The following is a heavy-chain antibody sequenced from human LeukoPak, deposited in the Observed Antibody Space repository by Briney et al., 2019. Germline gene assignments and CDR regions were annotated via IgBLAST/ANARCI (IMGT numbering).Heavy chain of an antibody. CDR3: AKDVGKWESLHFFDY. D-gene: IGHD1-26*01. CDR2: ITASGTAM. CDR1: GFTFSSYS. V-gene: IGHV3-48*04. Sequence: GGSLRLSCAASGFTFSSYSMNWVRQAPGKGLEWVSHITASGTAMFYADSVKGRFTISRDDSRNTLYLQMNSLRGDDTAVYYCAKDVGKWESLHFFDYWGQGTLVTVSS. J-gene: IGHJ4*02.